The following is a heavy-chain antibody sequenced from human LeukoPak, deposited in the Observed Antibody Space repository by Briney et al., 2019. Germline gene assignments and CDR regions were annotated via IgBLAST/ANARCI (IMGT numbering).Heavy chain of an antibody. V-gene: IGHV1-46*01. Sequence: ASVKVPCKASGYTFTSYYMHWVRQAPGQGLEWMGIINPSGVSTSYARKFQGRVTMTRDTSTSTFYIDLSSLRSEDTAVYYCERTGDSSGWYAWLDPWGQGTLVPVSS. CDR1: GYTFTSYY. CDR3: ERTGDSSGWYAWLDP. CDR2: INPSGVST. D-gene: IGHD6-19*01. J-gene: IGHJ5*02.